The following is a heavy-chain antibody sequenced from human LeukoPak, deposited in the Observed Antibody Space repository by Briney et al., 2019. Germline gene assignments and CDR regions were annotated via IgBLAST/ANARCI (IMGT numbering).Heavy chain of an antibody. CDR3: AKDTIPYGRSYYYMDV. V-gene: IGHV3-43*02. Sequence: PGGSLRLSCAASGFTFDDYAMHSVRQAPGKGLEWVSLISGDGGSTYYADSVKGRFTVSRDNSKNSLYLHMSSLRTEDTALFYCAKDTIPYGRSYYYMDVWGKGTTVTVSS. CDR2: ISGDGGST. D-gene: IGHD3-10*01. CDR1: GFTFDDYA. J-gene: IGHJ6*03.